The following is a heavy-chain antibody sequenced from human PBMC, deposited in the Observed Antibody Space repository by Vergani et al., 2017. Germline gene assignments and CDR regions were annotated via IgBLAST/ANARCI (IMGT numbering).Heavy chain of an antibody. V-gene: IGHV3-21*01. J-gene: IGHJ4*02. D-gene: IGHD6-19*01. Sequence: EVQLVESGGGLVKPGGSLRLSCAASGFTFSSYSMNWVRQAPGKGLEWVSSISSSSSYIYYADSVKGRFTISRDNAKNSLYLQMNSLRAEDTAVYYCARRGPGIGVAGAEFDYWGQGTLVTVSA. CDR1: GFTFSSYS. CDR2: ISSSSSYI. CDR3: ARRGPGIGVAGAEFDY.